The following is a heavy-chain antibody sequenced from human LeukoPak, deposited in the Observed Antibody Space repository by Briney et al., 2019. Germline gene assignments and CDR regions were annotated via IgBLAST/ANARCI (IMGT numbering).Heavy chain of an antibody. D-gene: IGHD6-13*01. J-gene: IGHJ6*02. CDR2: IYYSGST. V-gene: IGHV4-39*01. CDR3: ARHTRWYSSRGYYYYGMDV. Sequence: SETLSLTCTVSGGSISSSSYYWGWIRQPPGKGLEWIGSIYYSGSTYYNPSLKSRVTISVGTSKNQFSLKLSSVTAADTAVYYCARHTRWYSSRGYYYYGMDVWGQGTTVTVSS. CDR1: GGSISSSSYY.